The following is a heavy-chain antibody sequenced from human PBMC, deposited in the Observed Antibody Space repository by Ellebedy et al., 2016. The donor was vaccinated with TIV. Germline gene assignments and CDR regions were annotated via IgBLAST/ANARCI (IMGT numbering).Heavy chain of an antibody. V-gene: IGHV5-51*01. J-gene: IGHJ6*02. CDR2: IFPGDSDT. D-gene: IGHD3-10*01. CDR1: GYSFSRFW. CDR3: ATHYSGSGSYKDGMDV. Sequence: GGSLRLSXQGSGYSFSRFWVAWVRQLPGKGLEWMGIIFPGDSDTTYSPSFRGQVTISADKSISTVYLQWSTLRASDTAIYYCATHYSGSGSYKDGMDVWGQGTTVAVS.